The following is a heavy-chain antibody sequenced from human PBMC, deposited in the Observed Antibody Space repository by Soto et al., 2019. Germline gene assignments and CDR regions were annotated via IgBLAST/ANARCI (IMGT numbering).Heavy chain of an antibody. CDR3: ARDAKLIPYCSSTSCYEVENYYYYYGMDV. V-gene: IGHV3-33*01. J-gene: IGHJ6*02. Sequence: QVQLVESGGGVVQPGRSLRLSCAASGFTFSSYGMHWVRQAPGKGLEWVAVIWYDGSNKYYADSVKGRFTISRDNSKNTLYLQMNSLRAEDTAVYYCARDAKLIPYCSSTSCYEVENYYYYYGMDVWGQGTTVTVSS. D-gene: IGHD2-2*01. CDR2: IWYDGSNK. CDR1: GFTFSSYG.